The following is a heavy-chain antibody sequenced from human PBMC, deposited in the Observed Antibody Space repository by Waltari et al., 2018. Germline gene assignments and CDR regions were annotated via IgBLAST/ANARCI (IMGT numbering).Heavy chain of an antibody. CDR3: ARHLYYDDAVVWFDP. J-gene: IGHJ5*02. V-gene: IGHV4-39*01. CDR1: GGSISSSSYY. CDR2: VYYSGST. D-gene: IGHD3-22*01. Sequence: QLQLQESGPGLVKPSETLSLTCTVSGGSISSSSYYWGWIRQPPGKGLEWIGCVYYSGSTYYNPSLKSGVTISGDTSKNQCSLKLSSVTAADTAVYYCARHLYYDDAVVWFDPWGQGTLVTVSS.